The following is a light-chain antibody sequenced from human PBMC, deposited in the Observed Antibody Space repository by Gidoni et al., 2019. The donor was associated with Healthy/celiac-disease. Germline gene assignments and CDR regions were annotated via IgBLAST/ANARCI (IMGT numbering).Light chain of an antibody. J-gene: IGLJ1*01. CDR3: SSYTSSSTLVV. CDR2: EVS. V-gene: IGLV2-14*01. CDR1: SSDVGGSNY. Sequence: QSALTQPASVSGSPGQPITISCTGTSSDVGGSNYVYWYQQHPGKAPKLVIYEVSNRPSGVSNRFSASKSGNTASLTISVLQAEDEADYYCSSYTSSSTLVVFGTGTKVTVL.